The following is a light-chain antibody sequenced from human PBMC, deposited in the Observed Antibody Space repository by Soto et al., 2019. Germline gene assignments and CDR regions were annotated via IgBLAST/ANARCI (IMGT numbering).Light chain of an antibody. Sequence: EIVMTQSPGTLSVSPGERATLYCRAGQGVTTNFAWYQQKSGQSPRLLIYDVSIRATGVPARFSGTGSETDFTLTISGLQSEDSAVYFCQQYNNWPFSFGQGTRLEIK. J-gene: IGKJ5*01. CDR3: QQYNNWPFS. CDR1: QGVTTN. CDR2: DVS. V-gene: IGKV3-15*01.